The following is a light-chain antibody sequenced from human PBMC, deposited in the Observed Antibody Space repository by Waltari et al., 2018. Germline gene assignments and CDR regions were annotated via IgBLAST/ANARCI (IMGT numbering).Light chain of an antibody. V-gene: IGKV1-5*03. CDR2: KAS. Sequence: DIQMTQSPSTLSASVGDRVTITCRASQSISSWLAWYQQKPGKAPTLLIYKASTLQSGIPSRFSGSGSGTYFTLTISSLHPDDFATYYCQQYHTYWAFGQGTKVEIK. CDR3: QQYHTYWA. J-gene: IGKJ1*01. CDR1: QSISSW.